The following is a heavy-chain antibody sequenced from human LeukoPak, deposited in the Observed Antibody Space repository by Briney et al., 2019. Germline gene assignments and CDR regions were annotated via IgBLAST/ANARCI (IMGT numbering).Heavy chain of an antibody. CDR2: ISYDGSNK. CDR3: AKGGRGYYPHYYYGMDV. D-gene: IGHD3-22*01. Sequence: PGGSLRLSCAASGXTFSSYGMHWVRQAPGKGLEWVAVISYDGSNKYYADSVKGRFTISRDNSKNTLYLQMNSLRAEDTAVYYCAKGGRGYYPHYYYGMDVWGQGTTVTVSS. V-gene: IGHV3-30*18. CDR1: GXTFSSYG. J-gene: IGHJ6*02.